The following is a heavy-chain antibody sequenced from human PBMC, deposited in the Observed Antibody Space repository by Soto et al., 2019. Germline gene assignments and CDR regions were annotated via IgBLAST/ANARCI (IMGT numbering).Heavy chain of an antibody. CDR3: AKDAFVVVTAIEYYYYGMDV. CDR1: GFTFSSYA. Sequence: GSLRLSCAASGFTFSSYAMSWVRQAPGKGLECVSAISGSGGSTYYADSVKGRFTISRDNSKNTLYLQMNSLRAEDTAVYYCAKDAFVVVTAIEYYYYGMDVWGQGTTVTVSS. CDR2: ISGSGGST. D-gene: IGHD2-21*02. V-gene: IGHV3-23*01. J-gene: IGHJ6*02.